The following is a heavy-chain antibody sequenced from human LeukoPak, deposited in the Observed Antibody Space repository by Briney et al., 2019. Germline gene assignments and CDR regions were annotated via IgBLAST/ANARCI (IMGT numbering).Heavy chain of an antibody. CDR1: GFTFSSYS. Sequence: PGGSLRLSCAASGFTFSSYSMNWVRQAPGKGLEWVSSISSSSSYIYYADSVKGRFTISRDNAKNSLYLQMNSLRAEDTAVYYCARDFDGDSTLLDYWGQGTLVTVSS. CDR3: ARDFDGDSTLLDY. CDR2: ISSSSSYI. J-gene: IGHJ4*02. D-gene: IGHD4-17*01. V-gene: IGHV3-21*01.